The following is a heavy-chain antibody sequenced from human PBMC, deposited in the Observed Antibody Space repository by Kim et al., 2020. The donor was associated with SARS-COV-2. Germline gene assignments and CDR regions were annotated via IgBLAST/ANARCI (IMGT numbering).Heavy chain of an antibody. D-gene: IGHD3-3*01. CDR1: GYTFTGYY. CDR2: INPNSGGT. J-gene: IGHJ4*02. Sequence: ASVKVSCKASGYTFTGYYMHWVRQAPGQGLEWMGWINPNSGGTNYAQKFQGRVTMTRDTSISTAYMELSRLRSDDTAVYYCALEYDFWSGYSQFDYWGQGTLVTVSS. V-gene: IGHV1-2*02. CDR3: ALEYDFWSGYSQFDY.